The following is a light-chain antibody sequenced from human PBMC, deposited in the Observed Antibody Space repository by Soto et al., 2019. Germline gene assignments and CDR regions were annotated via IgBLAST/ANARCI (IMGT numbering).Light chain of an antibody. CDR3: SSYTSSSTPCV. Sequence: QSVLTQPASVSGSPGQSITISCTGTSSDVVGYNYVSWYQQHPGKAPKLMIYDVSNRPSGVSNRFSGSKSGNTASLTISGLQAEDEADYYCSSYTSSSTPCVFGTGTKVTVL. J-gene: IGLJ1*01. V-gene: IGLV2-14*01. CDR1: SSDVVGYNY. CDR2: DVS.